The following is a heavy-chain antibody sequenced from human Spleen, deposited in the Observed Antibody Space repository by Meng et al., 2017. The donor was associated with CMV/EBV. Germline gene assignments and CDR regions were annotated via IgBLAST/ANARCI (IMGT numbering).Heavy chain of an antibody. CDR2: IYWDDDK. V-gene: IGHV2-5*02. CDR3: ARSWYYGSGSYYQRSVDTNWFDP. J-gene: IGHJ5*02. CDR1: G. Sequence: GVGWIRQPPGKALEWLALIYWDDDKRYSPSLKSRLTITKDTSKNQVVLTMTNMDPVDTATYYCARSWYYGSGSYYQRSVDTNWFDPWGQGTLVTVSS. D-gene: IGHD3-10*01.